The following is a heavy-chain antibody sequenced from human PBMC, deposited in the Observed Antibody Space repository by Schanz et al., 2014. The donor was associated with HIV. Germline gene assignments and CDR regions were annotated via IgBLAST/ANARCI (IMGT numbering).Heavy chain of an antibody. Sequence: EVQLLESGGGLVQPGGSLRLSCAASGFTFSSYAMSWVRQAPGKGLEWVSVISGSGGKTYYADSVKGRFTISRDNSKNTLFLQMNTLRVEDTAVYYCAKCSREGRYTYDTHYYYNSLDVWGQGTTVTVSS. V-gene: IGHV3-23*01. J-gene: IGHJ6*02. CDR2: ISGSGGKT. D-gene: IGHD5-18*01. CDR3: AKCSREGRYTYDTHYYYNSLDV. CDR1: GFTFSSYA.